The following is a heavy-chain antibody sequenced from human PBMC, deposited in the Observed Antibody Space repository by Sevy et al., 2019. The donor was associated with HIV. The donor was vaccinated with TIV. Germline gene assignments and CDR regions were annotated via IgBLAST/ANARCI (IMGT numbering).Heavy chain of an antibody. D-gene: IGHD5-12*01. CDR3: AREGGYTDQGMDV. J-gene: IGHJ6*02. V-gene: IGHV3-48*01. Sequence: GGSLRLSCAASGFTFSNYDMNWVRQAPGKGVEWVSYISSDSSRIYYADSVKGRLTISRDNAKNTVYVQMNRLRAEDTAVYYCAREGGYTDQGMDVWGQGTTVTVSS. CDR2: ISSDSSRI. CDR1: GFTFSNYD.